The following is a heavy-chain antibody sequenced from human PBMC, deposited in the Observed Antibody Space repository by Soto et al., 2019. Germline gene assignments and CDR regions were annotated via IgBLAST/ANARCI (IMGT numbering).Heavy chain of an antibody. CDR3: ARVAYCGGDCYSDWYFDL. CDR2: ISSNGGGT. CDR1: GFTFSSYA. Sequence: EVQLVESGGGLVQPGGSLRLSCAASGFTFSSYAMHWVRQAPGKGLEYVSAISSNGGGTYYANSVKGRFTISRDNSKNTLYLQMGSLRAEDMAVYYCARVAYCGGDCYSDWYFDLWGRGTLVTVSS. D-gene: IGHD2-21*01. J-gene: IGHJ2*01. V-gene: IGHV3-64*01.